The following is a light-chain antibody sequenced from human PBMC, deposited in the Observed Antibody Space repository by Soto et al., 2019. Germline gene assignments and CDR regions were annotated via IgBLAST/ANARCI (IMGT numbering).Light chain of an antibody. Sequence: DIQMTQSPSSLSASVGDRVTLTCRASQSISTYLNWYQHKPGKAPKLLIYAASNLQSGVPSRFSGSGSGTDFTLTISSLQPEDFATYYCQQSYTTPTWAFGQGTKVDIK. V-gene: IGKV1-39*01. CDR1: QSISTY. CDR2: AAS. J-gene: IGKJ1*01. CDR3: QQSYTTPTWA.